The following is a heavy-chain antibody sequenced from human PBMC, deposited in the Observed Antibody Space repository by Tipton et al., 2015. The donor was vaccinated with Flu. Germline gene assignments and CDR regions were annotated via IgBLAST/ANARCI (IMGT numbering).Heavy chain of an antibody. D-gene: IGHD3-3*01. V-gene: IGHV4-59*01. CDR1: GGSISSYY. CDR3: ARRAVGYDFWSGYSWWFDP. Sequence: TLSLTCTVYGGSISSYYWSWIRQPPGQGLEWIGYIYYSGSTNYNPSLKSRVTISVDTSKNQFSLKLSSVTAADTAVYYCARRAVGYDFWSGYSWWFDPWGQGTLVTVSS. CDR2: IYYSGST. J-gene: IGHJ5*02.